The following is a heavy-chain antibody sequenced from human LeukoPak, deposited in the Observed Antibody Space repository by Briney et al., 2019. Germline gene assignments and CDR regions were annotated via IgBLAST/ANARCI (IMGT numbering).Heavy chain of an antibody. CDR1: GFTFSSYS. D-gene: IGHD2-2*01. CDR3: ARPPRYCSSTSCYAGAGDDAFDI. Sequence: GGSLRLSCAASGFTFSSYSMNWVRQAPGKGLEWVSSISSSSGYIYYADSVKGRFTISRDNAKNSLYLQMNSLRAEDTAVYYCARPPRYCSSTSCYAGAGDDAFDIWGQGTMVTVSS. CDR2: ISSSSGYI. V-gene: IGHV3-21*01. J-gene: IGHJ3*02.